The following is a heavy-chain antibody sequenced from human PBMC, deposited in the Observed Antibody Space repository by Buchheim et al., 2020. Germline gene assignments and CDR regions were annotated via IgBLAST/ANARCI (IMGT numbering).Heavy chain of an antibody. V-gene: IGHV3-74*01. D-gene: IGHD2-2*01. CDR3: AGGGYCSSTSCQSNPYCYYGMDV. CDR2: ISNEGSSI. Sequence: VQLVESGGGLVQPGGSLRLSCAASGFTFSNYWMHWVRHAPGKGLVWVSRISNEGSSITYADSVKGRFSISRDNAKNPLYLQMNSLRADDTAVYDCAGGGYCSSTSCQSNPYCYYGMDVWGQGTT. CDR1: GFTFSNYW. J-gene: IGHJ6*02.